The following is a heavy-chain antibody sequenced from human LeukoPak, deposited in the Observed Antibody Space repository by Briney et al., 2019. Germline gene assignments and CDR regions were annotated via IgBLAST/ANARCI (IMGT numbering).Heavy chain of an antibody. J-gene: IGHJ4*02. D-gene: IGHD6-19*01. Sequence: PSETLSLTCAVYGGSFSGYYWSWIRQPPGKGLEWIGEINHSGNTNYNPSLKSRVTISVDTSKNQFSLKLSSVTAADTAVYYCARGYSSGWYQVDYWGQGTLVTVSS. CDR2: INHSGNT. CDR3: ARGYSSGWYQVDY. CDR1: GGSFSGYY. V-gene: IGHV4-34*01.